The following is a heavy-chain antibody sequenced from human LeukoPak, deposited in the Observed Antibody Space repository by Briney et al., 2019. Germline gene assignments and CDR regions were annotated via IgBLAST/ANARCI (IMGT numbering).Heavy chain of an antibody. Sequence: ASVKVSCKASGGTFSSYAVSWVRQAPGQGLEWMGGIIPIFGTTNYAQKFQGRVTITTDGSTSTAYMELSSLRSEDTAVYYCARERRTYYDFWSGRNEFDYWGQGTLVTVSS. J-gene: IGHJ4*02. V-gene: IGHV1-69*05. CDR1: GGTFSSYA. D-gene: IGHD3-3*01. CDR3: ARERRTYYDFWSGRNEFDY. CDR2: IIPIFGTT.